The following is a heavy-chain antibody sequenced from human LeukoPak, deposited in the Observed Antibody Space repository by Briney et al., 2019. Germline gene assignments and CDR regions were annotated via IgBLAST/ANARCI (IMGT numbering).Heavy chain of an antibody. J-gene: IGHJ4*01. CDR2: IRSDGTA. CDR3: ARDGSYKLDY. V-gene: IGHV3-74*01. CDR1: GLTFSSAW. Sequence: GGSLRLSCAASGLTFSSAWMHWVRQTPGKRLVWISRIRSDGTATYADSVRGRFTISRDNAKNTLYLQMNNLRADDTGIYYCARDGSYKLDYWGQEPWSPSPQ. D-gene: IGHD1-26*01.